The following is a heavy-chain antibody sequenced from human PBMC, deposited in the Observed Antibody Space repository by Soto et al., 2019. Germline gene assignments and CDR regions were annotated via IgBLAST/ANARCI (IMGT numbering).Heavy chain of an antibody. CDR1: GGTFSSYS. D-gene: IGHD1-26*01. V-gene: IGHV1-69*01. CDR3: ARDGGRHSGGIDY. Sequence: QVQLVQSGAEVKKPGSSVKVSCKASGGTFSSYSINWVRQAPGQGLEWMGESIPILGTANYAQKYQGRVTITADESTSTAYMELSSLRSEDTAVYYCARDGGRHSGGIDYWGQGTLVTVSS. CDR2: SIPILGTA. J-gene: IGHJ4*02.